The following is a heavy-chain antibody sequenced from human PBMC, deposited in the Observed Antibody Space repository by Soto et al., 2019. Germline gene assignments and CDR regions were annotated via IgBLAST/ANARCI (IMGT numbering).Heavy chain of an antibody. J-gene: IGHJ5*02. CDR3: ARDFADCSGGSCYSGWFDP. CDR1: GGSISSGDYY. V-gene: IGHV4-30-4*01. D-gene: IGHD2-15*01. Sequence: LSLTCTVSGGSISSGDYYWSWIRQPPGKGLEWIGYIYYSGSTYYNPSLKSRVTISVDTSKNQFSLKLSSVTAADTAVYYCARDFADCSGGSCYSGWFDPWGQGTLVTVSS. CDR2: IYYSGST.